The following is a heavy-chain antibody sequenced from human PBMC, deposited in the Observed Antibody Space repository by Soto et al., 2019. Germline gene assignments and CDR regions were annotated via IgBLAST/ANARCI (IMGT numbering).Heavy chain of an antibody. CDR1: GFTVSSNY. V-gene: IGHV3-53*01. CDR2: IYSGGST. J-gene: IGHJ6*02. D-gene: IGHD6-13*01. Sequence: GGSLRLSCAASGFTVSSNYMSWVRQAPGKGLEWVSVIYSGGSTYYADSVKGRFTISRDNSKNTLYLQMNSLRAEGTAVYYCARAGGIEPGIDAAARSYGMDVWGQGTTVTVSS. CDR3: ARAGGIEPGIDAAARSYGMDV.